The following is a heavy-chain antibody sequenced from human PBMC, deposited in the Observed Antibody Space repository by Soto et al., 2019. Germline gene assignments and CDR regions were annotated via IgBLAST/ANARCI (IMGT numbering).Heavy chain of an antibody. CDR2: ISSDGSDK. Sequence: QVQLVGSGGGVVQPGRSLRLSCAASGFTFSSYAMHWVRQDPGKGLGWVAVISSDGSDKYYADSVKGRFAISRDNSKNTLYVQLNRMRAEDTALYYCARDRQYGAGFIDVWGQGTTVTVSS. CDR1: GFTFSSYA. CDR3: ARDRQYGAGFIDV. V-gene: IGHV3-30*09. D-gene: IGHD3-10*01. J-gene: IGHJ6*02.